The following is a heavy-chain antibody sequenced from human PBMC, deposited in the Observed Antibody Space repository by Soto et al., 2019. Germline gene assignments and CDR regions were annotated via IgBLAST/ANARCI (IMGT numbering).Heavy chain of an antibody. CDR1: GFSLSTSGMR. CDR3: ERGLYDSSGYYYFDY. J-gene: IGHJ4*02. V-gene: IGHV2-70*04. D-gene: IGHD3-22*01. CDR2: IDWDDDK. Sequence: PTQTLTLTCTFSGFSLSTSGMRVSWIRQPPGKALEWLARIDWDDDKFYSTSLKTRLTISKDTSKNQVVLTMTNMDPVDTAKYYCERGLYDSSGYYYFDYWGQGTLVTVYS.